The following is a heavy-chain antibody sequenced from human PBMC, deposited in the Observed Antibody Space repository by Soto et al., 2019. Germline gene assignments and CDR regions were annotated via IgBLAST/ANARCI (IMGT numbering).Heavy chain of an antibody. V-gene: IGHV1-3*01. D-gene: IGHD5-18*01. CDR1: GYTFTSYA. J-gene: IGHJ5*02. Sequence: QVQLVQSGAEVKKPGASVKVSCKASGYTFTSYAMHWVRQAPGQRLEWMGWINAGNGNTKYSQKFQGRVTITRDTSASTAYMELSSLRSEDTAVYYCARVLDTAIVGERWFDPWGQGTLVTVSS. CDR3: ARVLDTAIVGERWFDP. CDR2: INAGNGNT.